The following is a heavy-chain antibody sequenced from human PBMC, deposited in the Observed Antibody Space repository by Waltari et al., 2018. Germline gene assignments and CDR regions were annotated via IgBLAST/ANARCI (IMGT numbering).Heavy chain of an antibody. CDR3: ARGLGEGSYQSLFFDY. D-gene: IGHD1-26*01. CDR1: GFTVSSNY. J-gene: IGHJ4*02. V-gene: IGHV3-53*01. Sequence: EVQLVESGGGLIQPGGSLRLSCAASGFTVSSNYMSWVRQAPGKGLEWVSVIYSGGSTYCADSVKGRFTISRDNSKNTLYLQMNSLRAEDTAVYYCARGLGEGSYQSLFFDYWCQGTLVTVSS. CDR2: IYSGGST.